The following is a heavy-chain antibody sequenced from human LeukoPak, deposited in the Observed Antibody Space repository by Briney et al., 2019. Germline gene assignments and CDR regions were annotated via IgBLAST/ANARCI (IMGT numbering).Heavy chain of an antibody. CDR1: GFTFTSYS. Sequence: GGSLRLSCAASGFTFTSYSMSWVRQAPGKGLEWVSGTSDRGDYTYYADSVKGRFTISRDSSKNTLFLQMNSLRAEDTAIYYCAKDRTVGASYWYFDLWGRGTLVTVSS. D-gene: IGHD1-26*01. CDR2: TSDRGDYT. J-gene: IGHJ2*01. CDR3: AKDRTVGASYWYFDL. V-gene: IGHV3-23*01.